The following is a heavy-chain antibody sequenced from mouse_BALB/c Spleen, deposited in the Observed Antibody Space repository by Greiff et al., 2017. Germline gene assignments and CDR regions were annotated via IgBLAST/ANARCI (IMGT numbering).Heavy chain of an antibody. D-gene: IGHD2-14*01. J-gene: IGHJ4*01. V-gene: IGHV5-17*02. CDR1: GFTFSSFG. Sequence: EVKLVESGGGLVQPGGFRKLSCAASGFTFSSFGMHWVRQVPEKGLEWVAYISSGSSTIYSADTVKGRFTISRDNHKNILFMQMTSLRSTDTAMYYCARERYGVVAMDYWGQGTSVTVSS. CDR3: ARERYGVVAMDY. CDR2: ISSGSSTI.